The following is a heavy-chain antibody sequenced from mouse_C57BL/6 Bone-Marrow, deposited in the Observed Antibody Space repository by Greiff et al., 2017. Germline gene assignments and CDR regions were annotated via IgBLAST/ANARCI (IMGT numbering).Heavy chain of an antibody. CDR2: IYPGSGST. CDR1: GYTFTSYW. D-gene: IGHD2-4*01. V-gene: IGHV1-55*01. CDR3: ARAVDYDEGWFGY. J-gene: IGHJ3*01. Sequence: QVQLQQPGAELVKPGASVKMSCKASGYTFTSYWITWVKQRPGQGLEWIGDIYPGSGSTNYNEKFKSKATLTVDTSSSTAYRQLSSLTSEDSAVYYCARAVDYDEGWFGYWGQGTLVTVSA.